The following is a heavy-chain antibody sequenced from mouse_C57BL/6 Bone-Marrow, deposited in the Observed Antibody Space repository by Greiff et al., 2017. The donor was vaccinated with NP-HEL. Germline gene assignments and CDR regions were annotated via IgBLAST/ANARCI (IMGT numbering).Heavy chain of an antibody. D-gene: IGHD4-1*01. CDR3: ARSNCYFED. Sequence: QVQLQQPGTELVKPGASVQLSCKASGYTFPRYWLHWVQQRPCPGLEWIGNISPCNGGTNYNEKFKSKATLTVDKSSSTAYMQRSSLTSEDSGVYYCARSNCYFEDWGKGTTLTVSS. CDR2: ISPCNGGT. CDR1: GYTFPRYW. V-gene: IGHV1-53*01. J-gene: IGHJ2*01.